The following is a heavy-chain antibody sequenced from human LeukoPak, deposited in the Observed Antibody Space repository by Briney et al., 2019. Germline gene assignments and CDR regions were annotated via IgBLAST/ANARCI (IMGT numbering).Heavy chain of an antibody. V-gene: IGHV2-70*11. CDR1: GFSLSTSGMC. CDR2: IDWDDAK. D-gene: IGHD1-1*01. CDR3: ARMVSVGNWNFDY. Sequence: SGPALVKPTQTLTLTCTFSGFSLSTSGMCVTWIRQPPGKALEWLARIDWDDAKYYSTSLKTRLTISKDTSINQVVLTMTSMDPVDTATYYCARMVSVGNWNFDYWGQGTLVTVSS. J-gene: IGHJ4*02.